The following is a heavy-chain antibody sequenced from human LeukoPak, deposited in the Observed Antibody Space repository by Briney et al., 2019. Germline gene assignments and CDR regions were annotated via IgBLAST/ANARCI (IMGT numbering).Heavy chain of an antibody. CDR3: ARDLTYYDFWSGPDYYMDV. CDR1: GGSISSYY. J-gene: IGHJ6*03. Sequence: PSETLSLTCTVSGGSISSYYWSWIRQPAGKGLEWIGRIYTSGSTNYNPSPKSRVTMSVDTSKNQFSLKLSSVTAADTAVYYCARDLTYYDFWSGPDYYMDVWGKGTTVTVSS. D-gene: IGHD3-3*01. CDR2: IYTSGST. V-gene: IGHV4-4*07.